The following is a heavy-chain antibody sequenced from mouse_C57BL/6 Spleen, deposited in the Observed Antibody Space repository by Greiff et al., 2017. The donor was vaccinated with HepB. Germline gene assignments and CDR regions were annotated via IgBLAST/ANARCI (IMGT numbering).Heavy chain of an antibody. CDR1: GFTFSDFY. V-gene: IGHV7-1*01. J-gene: IGHJ4*01. CDR3: AREVHGAMDY. Sequence: EVKLMESGGGLVQSGRSLRLSCATSGFTFSDFYMEWVRQAPGKGLEWIAASRNKANDYTTEYSASVKGRFIVSRDTSQSILYLQMNALRAEDTASYYWAREVHGAMDYWGQGTSVTVSS. CDR2: SRNKANDYTT.